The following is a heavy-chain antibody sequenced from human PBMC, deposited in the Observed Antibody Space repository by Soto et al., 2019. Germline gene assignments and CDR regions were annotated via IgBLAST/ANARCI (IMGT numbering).Heavy chain of an antibody. CDR2: ISGSGGST. CDR3: AKEPYYDILTGYYSSLDYYYGMDV. Sequence: PGGSLRLACAASGFTFSSYAMSWVRQAPGKGLEWVSAISGSGGSTYYADSVKGRFTISRDNSKNTLYLQMNSLRAEDTAVYYCAKEPYYDILTGYYSSLDYYYGMDVWGQGTTVSVSS. V-gene: IGHV3-23*01. J-gene: IGHJ6*02. CDR1: GFTFSSYA. D-gene: IGHD3-9*01.